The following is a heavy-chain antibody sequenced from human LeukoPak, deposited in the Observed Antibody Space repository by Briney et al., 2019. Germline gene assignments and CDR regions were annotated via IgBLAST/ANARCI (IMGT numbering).Heavy chain of an antibody. CDR1: GYSFTSHW. V-gene: IGHV5-51*01. D-gene: IGHD5-12*01. CDR3: ARGSGYSGLLFQH. CDR2: IYPGDSDT. J-gene: IGHJ1*01. Sequence: GESLKISCKGSGYSFTSHWIGWVRQMPGKGLEWMGIIYPGDSDTRYSPSFQGQVTISADESISTAYLQWSSLKASDTAMYYCARGSGYSGLLFQHWGQGTLVTVSS.